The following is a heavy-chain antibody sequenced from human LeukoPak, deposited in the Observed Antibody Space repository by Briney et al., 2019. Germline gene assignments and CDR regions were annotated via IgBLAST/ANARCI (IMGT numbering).Heavy chain of an antibody. CDR1: GGSIRSTTYY. CDR3: ARAGYGDSDFDY. Sequence: SETLSLTCTVSGGSIRSTTYYWGWIRQPPGKGLEWIGSIYHSGSTYYNPSLKSRVTISVDTSKNQFSLKLNSVTAADTAVYYCARAGYGDSDFDYWGQGTLVTVSS. V-gene: IGHV4-39*07. D-gene: IGHD4-17*01. CDR2: IYHSGST. J-gene: IGHJ4*02.